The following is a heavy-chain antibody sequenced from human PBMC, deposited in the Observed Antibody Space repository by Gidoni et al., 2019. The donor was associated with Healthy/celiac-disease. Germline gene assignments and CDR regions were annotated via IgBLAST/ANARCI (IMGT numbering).Heavy chain of an antibody. CDR3: ARGIGIVGAKRSHYFDY. CDR2: INHSGST. V-gene: IGHV4-34*01. J-gene: IGHJ4*02. CDR1: GGSFSGYY. Sequence: QVQLQQWGAGLLKPSETLSLTCAVYGGSFSGYYWSWIRQPPGKGLEWIGEINHSGSTNYNPSLKSRVTISVDTSKNQFSLKLSSVTAADTAVYYCARGIGIVGAKRSHYFDYWGQGTLVTVSS. D-gene: IGHD1-26*01.